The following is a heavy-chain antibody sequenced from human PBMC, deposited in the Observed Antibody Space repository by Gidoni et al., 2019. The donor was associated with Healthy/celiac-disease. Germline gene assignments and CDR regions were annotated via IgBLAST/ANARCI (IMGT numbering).Heavy chain of an antibody. CDR1: GGSISSSY. V-gene: IGHV4-59*01. CDR3: ARDVVDAFDI. J-gene: IGHJ3*02. CDR2: IYYSGST. Sequence: QVQLQESGPGLVKPSETLSLTCTVSGGSISSSYWSWIRQPPGKGLEWIGYIYYSGSTNYNPSLKSRVTISVDTSKNQFSLKLSSVTAADTAVYYCARDVVDAFDIWGQGTMVTVSS.